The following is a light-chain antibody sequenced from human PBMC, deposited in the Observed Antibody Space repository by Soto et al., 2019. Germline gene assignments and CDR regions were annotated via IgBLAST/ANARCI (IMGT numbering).Light chain of an antibody. J-gene: IGKJ1*01. CDR3: QQYGISPWT. CDR2: GAS. Sequence: EIVLTQSPGTLSLSPGERATLSCRASQSLSSSYLAWYQQKPGQAPRLLIYGASSRATGIPDTFSGSGSGTDFTLTISRLEPEDFAVYFCQQYGISPWTFGQGTKVEIK. V-gene: IGKV3-20*01. CDR1: QSLSSSY.